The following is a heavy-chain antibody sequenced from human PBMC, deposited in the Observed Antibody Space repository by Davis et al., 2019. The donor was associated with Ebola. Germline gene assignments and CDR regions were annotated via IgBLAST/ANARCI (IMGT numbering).Heavy chain of an antibody. CDR2: ISGSGGST. CDR3: ARLSGTTEVNQLLYDHWFDP. D-gene: IGHD2-2*02. CDR1: GFTFSSYW. V-gene: IGHV3-21*04. Sequence: GESLKISCAASGFTFSSYWMSWVRQAPGKGLEWVSTISGSGGSTYYADSVKGRFTISRDNAKNSLYLQMNSLRAEDTAVYYCARLSGTTEVNQLLYDHWFDPWGQGTLVTVSS. J-gene: IGHJ5*02.